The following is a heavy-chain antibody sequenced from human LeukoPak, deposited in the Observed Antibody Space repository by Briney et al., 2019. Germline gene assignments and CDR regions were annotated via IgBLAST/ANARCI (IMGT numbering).Heavy chain of an antibody. D-gene: IGHD6-19*01. J-gene: IGHJ4*02. CDR1: GFTFSSYG. CDR2: ISYDGSNK. V-gene: IGHV3-30*18. Sequence: PGRSLRLSCAASGFTFSSYGVHWVRQAPGKGLEWVAVISYDGSNKYYADSVKGRFTISRDNSKNTLYLQMNSLRAEDTAVYYCAKGYSSGWYYFDYWGQGTLVTVSS. CDR3: AKGYSSGWYYFDY.